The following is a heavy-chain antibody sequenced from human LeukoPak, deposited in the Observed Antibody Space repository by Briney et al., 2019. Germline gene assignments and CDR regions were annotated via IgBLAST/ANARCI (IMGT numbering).Heavy chain of an antibody. CDR1: GGSISSSNW. CDR3: ARRGQSHYYGMDV. J-gene: IGHJ6*02. CDR2: IYHSGST. Sequence: PSETLSLTCAVSGGSISSSNWWSWVRQPPGKGVEWIGEIYHSGSTNYNPSLKSRVTISVDKSKNQFSLKLNSVTAADTAVYYCARRGQSHYYGMDVWGQGTTVTVSS. V-gene: IGHV4-4*02.